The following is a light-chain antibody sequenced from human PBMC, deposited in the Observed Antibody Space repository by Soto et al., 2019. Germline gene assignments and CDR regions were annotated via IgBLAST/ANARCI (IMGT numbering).Light chain of an antibody. V-gene: IGLV1-47*01. Sequence: QSVLTQSPSASGTPGQRVTISCSGSRSNIGRNFAYWYQHVPGTAPRLLIQRNNERPSGVADRFSGSKSGTSVSLAISGLRSDDEATYYCVAWDATLDAQVFGGGTKLTVL. CDR1: RSNIGRNF. CDR3: VAWDATLDAQV. CDR2: RNN. J-gene: IGLJ3*02.